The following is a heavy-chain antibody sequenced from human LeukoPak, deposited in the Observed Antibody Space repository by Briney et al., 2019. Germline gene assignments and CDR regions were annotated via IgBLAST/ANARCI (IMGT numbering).Heavy chain of an antibody. CDR3: VRGPYGSGSYT. V-gene: IGHV3-33*01. J-gene: IGHJ5*02. D-gene: IGHD3-10*01. Sequence: GGSLRLSCAASGFTFSSYGMHWVRQAPGKGLEWVAAIWYDGSNKYYADSVKGRFTISRDNSKNTLYLQMNSLRAEDTDVYYCVRGPYGSGSYTWDQGTLVTVSS. CDR1: GFTFSSYG. CDR2: IWYDGSNK.